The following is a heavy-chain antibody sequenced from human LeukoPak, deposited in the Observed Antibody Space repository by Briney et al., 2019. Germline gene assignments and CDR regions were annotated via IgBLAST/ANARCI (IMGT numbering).Heavy chain of an antibody. CDR3: AREYCSSTSCFIRGYYYYMDV. CDR2: IYYSGST. J-gene: IGHJ6*03. Sequence: SETLSLTCTVSGGSISSYYWSWIRQPPRKGLEWIGYIYYSGSTNYTPSLTSRVTISVDTSKNQFSLELSSVTAADTAVYYCAREYCSSTSCFIRGYYYYMDVWGKGTTVTISS. D-gene: IGHD2-2*01. CDR1: GGSISSYY. V-gene: IGHV4-59*12.